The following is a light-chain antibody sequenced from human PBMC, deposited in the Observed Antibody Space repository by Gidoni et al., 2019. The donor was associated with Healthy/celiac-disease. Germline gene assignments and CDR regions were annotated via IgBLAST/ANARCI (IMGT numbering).Light chain of an antibody. J-gene: IGLJ2*01. CDR3: NSRDSSGNHVV. Sequence: SSELTQDPAVSVALGQTVRITCQGDSLRSYYASWYQQKPGQAPVLVIYGKNNRPSGIPDRFSGPSSGNTASLTITGAQAEDEADYYCNSRDSSGNHVVFGGGTKLT. CDR2: GKN. V-gene: IGLV3-19*01. CDR1: SLRSYY.